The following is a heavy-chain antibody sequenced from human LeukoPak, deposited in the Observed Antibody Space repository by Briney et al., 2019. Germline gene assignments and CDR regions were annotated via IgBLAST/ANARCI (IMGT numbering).Heavy chain of an antibody. CDR3: ARSNGWYYFDS. J-gene: IGHJ4*02. CDR2: IYYTGST. D-gene: IGHD6-19*01. Sequence: SETLSLTCTVSGGSMRRGSYYWGWIRQPPGKGLEWIGSIYYTGSTYYNPSLNSRVTISADMSKDQFSLKLTSVTAADTAVFYCARSNGWYYFDSWGQGTLVTVPS. V-gene: IGHV4-39*01. CDR1: GGSMRRGSYY.